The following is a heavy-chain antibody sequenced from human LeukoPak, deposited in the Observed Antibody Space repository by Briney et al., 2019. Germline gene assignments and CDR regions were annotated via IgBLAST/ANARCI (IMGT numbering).Heavy chain of an antibody. Sequence: SETLSLTCSVSGGSISSYYWSWIRQPPGKGLEWIGYIYYSGSTNYNPSLKSRVTISVDTSKNQFSLKLSSVTAADTAVYYCARVTSRIVVVPAAMPDYYYGMDVWGQGTTVTVSS. CDR3: ARVTSRIVVVPAAMPDYYYGMDV. D-gene: IGHD2-2*01. J-gene: IGHJ6*02. CDR2: IYYSGST. CDR1: GGSISSYY. V-gene: IGHV4-59*12.